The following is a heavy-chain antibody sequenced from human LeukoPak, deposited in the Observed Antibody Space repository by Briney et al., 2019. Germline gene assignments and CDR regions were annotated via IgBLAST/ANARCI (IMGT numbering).Heavy chain of an antibody. J-gene: IGHJ6*03. CDR3: ARGPHSDTHLKYYYYYMDV. D-gene: IGHD2-15*01. CDR1: GFTFSSYS. V-gene: IGHV3-48*01. Sequence: PGGSLRLSCAASGFTFSSYSMNWVRQAPGKGLEWVSYISSSSSTIYYADSVKGRFTISRDNAKNSLYLQMNSLRAEDTAVYYCARGPHSDTHLKYYYYYMDVWGKGTTVTVSS. CDR2: ISSSSSTI.